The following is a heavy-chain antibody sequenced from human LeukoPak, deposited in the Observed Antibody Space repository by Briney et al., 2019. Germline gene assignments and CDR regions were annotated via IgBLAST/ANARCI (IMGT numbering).Heavy chain of an antibody. CDR2: ISAYNGNT. V-gene: IGHV1-18*01. D-gene: IGHD6-13*01. J-gene: IGHJ3*02. CDR1: GYTFTSYG. CDR3: ARDRIRAAAYAFDI. Sequence: ASVKVSCKASGYTFTSYGISWERQAPGQGLEWMGWISAYNGNTNYAQKLQGRVTMTTDTSTSTAYMELRSLRSDDTAVYYCARDRIRAAAYAFDIWGQGTMVTVSS.